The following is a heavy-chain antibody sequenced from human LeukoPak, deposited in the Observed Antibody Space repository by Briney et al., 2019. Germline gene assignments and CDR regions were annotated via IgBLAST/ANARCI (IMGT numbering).Heavy chain of an antibody. J-gene: IGHJ4*02. Sequence: PSETMSLTCTVSGGSISSYYWSWIRQPPGKGLEWIGYIYYSGSTNYNPSLESRVTISVDTSKNKLSLKLSSVTAPDTAVYYCARAGATSVGPVDWGQGTLGTV. CDR2: IYYSGST. D-gene: IGHD1-26*01. V-gene: IGHV4-59*01. CDR1: GGSISSYY. CDR3: ARAGATSVGPVD.